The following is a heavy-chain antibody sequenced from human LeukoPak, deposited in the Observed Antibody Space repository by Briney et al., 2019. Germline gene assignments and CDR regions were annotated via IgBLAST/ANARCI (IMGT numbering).Heavy chain of an antibody. Sequence: SGGSLRLSCATAGFIFSSYWMTWVRQAPGGGREWVANIKQDGSEKYSVDSVKGRFTISRDNAKNSQYLQMNSLRAEDTAVYYCARGGYDAFDIWGQGTMVTVYS. CDR3: ARGGYDAFDI. CDR2: IKQDGSEK. D-gene: IGHD5-12*01. CDR1: GFIFSSYW. J-gene: IGHJ3*02. V-gene: IGHV3-7*01.